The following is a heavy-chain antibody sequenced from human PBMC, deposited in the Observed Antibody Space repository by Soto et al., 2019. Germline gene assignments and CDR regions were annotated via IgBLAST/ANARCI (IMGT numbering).Heavy chain of an antibody. D-gene: IGHD1-1*01. CDR3: ARVERGTATTVVDAFDI. Sequence: QVQLQQWGAGLLKPSETLSLTCAVYGGSVSSGSYYWSWIRQPPGKGLEWIGEMSHSGGTHVKPSHKSRVTTSVDTSKNQFSLKMRSVTAAETALYYCARVERGTATTVVDAFDIWGPGTMVTVSS. CDR2: MSHSGGT. J-gene: IGHJ3*02. V-gene: IGHV4-34*01. CDR1: GGSVSSGSYY.